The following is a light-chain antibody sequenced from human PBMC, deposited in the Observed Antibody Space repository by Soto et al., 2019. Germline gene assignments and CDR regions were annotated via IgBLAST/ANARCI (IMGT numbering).Light chain of an antibody. CDR1: RSEFGGYNY. Sequence: QSVLTQPPSASGSPGQSVTISCTGTRSEFGGYNYVSWYQQHPGKAPKLMIYEVSKRPSGVPDRFSGSKSGNMASLTVSGLQAEDEADYYCSSYAGSNNLGVFGNGTKVTV. CDR2: EVS. V-gene: IGLV2-8*01. CDR3: SSYAGSNNLGV. J-gene: IGLJ1*01.